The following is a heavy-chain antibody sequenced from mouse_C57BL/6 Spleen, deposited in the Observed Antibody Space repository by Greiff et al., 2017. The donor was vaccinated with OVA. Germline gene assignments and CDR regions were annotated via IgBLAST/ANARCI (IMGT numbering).Heavy chain of an antibody. V-gene: IGHV3-6*01. CDR1: GYSITSGYY. J-gene: IGHJ2*01. CDR3: ASFYYGKDYFDY. CDR2: ISYDGSN. Sequence: EVKLMESGPGLVKPSQSLSLTCSVTGYSITSGYYWNWIRQFPGNKLEWMGYISYDGSNNYNPSLKNRISITRDTSKNQFFLKLNSVTTEDTATYYCASFYYGKDYFDYWGQGTTLTVSS. D-gene: IGHD2-1*01.